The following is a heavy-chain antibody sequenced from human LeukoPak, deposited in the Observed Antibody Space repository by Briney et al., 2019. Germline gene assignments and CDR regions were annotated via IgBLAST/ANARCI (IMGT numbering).Heavy chain of an antibody. CDR1: GFTFSDYY. CDR3: ARAPLRFLEWLLPADAFDI. J-gene: IGHJ3*02. Sequence: PGGSLRLSCAASGFTFSDYYMSWIRRAPGKGLEWVSYISSSGSTIYYADSVKGRFTISRDNAKNSLYLQMNSLRAEDTAVYYCARAPLRFLEWLLPADAFDIWGQGTMVTVSS. D-gene: IGHD3-3*01. V-gene: IGHV3-11*01. CDR2: ISSSGSTI.